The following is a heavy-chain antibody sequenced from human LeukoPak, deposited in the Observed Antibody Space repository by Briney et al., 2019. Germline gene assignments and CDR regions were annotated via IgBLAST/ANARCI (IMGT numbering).Heavy chain of an antibody. J-gene: IGHJ6*02. CDR2: ISAYNGNT. V-gene: IGHV1-18*01. CDR1: GYTFNSYG. CDR3: ARDYCSGGSCYPFISMDV. Sequence: ASVKVSCKASGYTFNSYGISWVRQAPGQGLEWMGWISAYNGNTNYAQKLQGRVTMTTDTSTSTAYMELRSLRSDDTAVYYCARDYCSGGSCYPFISMDVWGQGTTVTVSS. D-gene: IGHD2-15*01.